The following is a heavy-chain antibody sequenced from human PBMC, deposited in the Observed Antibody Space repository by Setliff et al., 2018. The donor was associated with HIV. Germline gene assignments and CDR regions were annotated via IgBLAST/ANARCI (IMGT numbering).Heavy chain of an antibody. CDR2: INAGNGNT. J-gene: IGHJ3*02. CDR1: GYTFTSYA. Sequence: GASVKVSCKASGYTFTSYAMHWVRQAPGQRLEWMGWINAGNGNTKYSQKFQGRVTMTEDTSTDTAYMALSSLRSEDTAMYYCATSGFYDILTGPTPGVFDIWGQGTMVTVSS. CDR3: ATSGFYDILTGPTPGVFDI. D-gene: IGHD3-9*01. V-gene: IGHV1-3*01.